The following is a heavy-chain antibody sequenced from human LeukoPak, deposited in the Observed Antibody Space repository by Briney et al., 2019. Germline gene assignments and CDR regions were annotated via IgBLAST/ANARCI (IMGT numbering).Heavy chain of an antibody. CDR3: ARPYYYDSRIDP. V-gene: IGHV4-30-4*01. D-gene: IGHD3-22*01. CDR2: MYYSGST. CDR1: GGSISSGDYY. Sequence: SQTLPLTCTVSGGSISSGDYYWSWIRPPPGKGLEWNAYMYYSGSTYYNPSLKSRVTMSADTSKNQLSLKLSSVTAADTAVYYCARPYYYDSRIDPWGQGILVTVSS. J-gene: IGHJ5*02.